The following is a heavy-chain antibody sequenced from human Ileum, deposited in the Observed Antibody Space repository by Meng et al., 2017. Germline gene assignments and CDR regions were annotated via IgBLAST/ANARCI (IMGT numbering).Heavy chain of an antibody. Sequence: ASVKVSCKASGYTFTSYGISWVRQAPGQGLEWMGWISAYNGNTNYAQKLQGRVTMTTDTSTSTAYMELRGLRSDDTAVYYCARSRGAYGMDVWGQGTTVTVSS. CDR1: GYTFTSYG. D-gene: IGHD6-13*01. V-gene: IGHV1-18*01. J-gene: IGHJ6*02. CDR3: ARSRGAYGMDV. CDR2: ISAYNGNT.